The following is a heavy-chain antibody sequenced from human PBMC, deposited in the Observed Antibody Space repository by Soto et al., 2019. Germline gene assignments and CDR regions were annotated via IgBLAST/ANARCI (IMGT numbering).Heavy chain of an antibody. Sequence: SVKVSCKASGFTFTSSAVQWVRQARGQRLEWIGWIVVGSGNTNYAQKFQERVTITRDMSTSTAYMELSSLSSEDTAVYYCAALYYDHIWGSYRRPIFDIRGQGTTVTV. CDR2: IVVGSGNT. CDR1: GFTFTSSA. D-gene: IGHD3-16*02. V-gene: IGHV1-58*01. J-gene: IGHJ3*02. CDR3: AALYYDHIWGSYRRPIFDI.